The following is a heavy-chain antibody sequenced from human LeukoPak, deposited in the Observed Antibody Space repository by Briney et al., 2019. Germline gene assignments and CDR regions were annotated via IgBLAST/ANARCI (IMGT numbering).Heavy chain of an antibody. V-gene: IGHV4-38-2*02. CDR3: ARSSPLYGDYPTYYFDY. CDR1: GYSISSGYY. J-gene: IGHJ4*02. CDR2: IYHSGST. Sequence: SETLSLTCTVSGYSISSGYYWGWIRQPPGKGLEWIGSIYHSGSTYYNPSLKSRVTISVDTSKNQFSLKLSSVTAADTAVYYCARSSPLYGDYPTYYFDYWGQGTLVTVSS. D-gene: IGHD4-17*01.